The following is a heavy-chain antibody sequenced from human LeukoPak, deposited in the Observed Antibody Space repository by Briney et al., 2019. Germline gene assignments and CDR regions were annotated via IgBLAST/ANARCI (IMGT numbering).Heavy chain of an antibody. CDR3: AGRPEN. Sequence: PGGSLRLSCVVSGITFSNAWMNWVRQAPGKGLEWVSSISISGTYLYYADSVKGRFTISRDNAKNSLYLQMSSLRAEDTAVYYCAGRPENWGQGTLVTVSS. V-gene: IGHV3-21*01. D-gene: IGHD1-14*01. J-gene: IGHJ4*02. CDR2: ISISGTYL. CDR1: GITFSNAW.